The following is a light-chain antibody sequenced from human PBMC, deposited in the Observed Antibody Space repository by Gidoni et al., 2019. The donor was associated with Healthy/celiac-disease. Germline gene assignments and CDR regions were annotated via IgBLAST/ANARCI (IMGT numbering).Light chain of an antibody. J-gene: IGKJ3*01. V-gene: IGKV1-8*01. Sequence: AIRMTQSPSSFSASTGDRVTITCRASQGISSYLAWYQQKPGKAPKLLIYAASTLQSGVPSRFSGSGSGTDFTLTISCLQSEDFATYYCQQYYSYPVFXPXTKVDIK. CDR2: AAS. CDR1: QGISSY. CDR3: QQYYSYPV.